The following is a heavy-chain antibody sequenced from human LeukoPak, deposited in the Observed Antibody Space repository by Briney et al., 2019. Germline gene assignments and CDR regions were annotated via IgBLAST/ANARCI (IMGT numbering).Heavy chain of an antibody. V-gene: IGHV3-64*05. CDR2: ISSNGGST. J-gene: IGHJ3*02. CDR1: GLTFSSYD. CDR3: VSSIVGATHAFDI. D-gene: IGHD1-26*01. Sequence: GGSLRLSCSASGLTFSSYDMHWVRQAPGKGLEYVSAISSNGGSTYYADSVKGRFTIPKDNSKNPLYFQMGSLGAEDPAVYYCVSSIVGATHAFDIWGQGTMVTVSS.